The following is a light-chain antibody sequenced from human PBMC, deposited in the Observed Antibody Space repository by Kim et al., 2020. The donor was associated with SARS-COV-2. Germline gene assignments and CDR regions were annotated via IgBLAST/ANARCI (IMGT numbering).Light chain of an antibody. Sequence: EYLGNRVNSICRASQGISNYLAWFQQKPGKVPKRLIYAASSLQSGVPSSFSGSGSGTEFTLTISSLQPEDFATYYCLQHNSYPFTFGPGTKVDIK. CDR1: QGISNY. CDR2: AAS. V-gene: IGKV1-17*03. J-gene: IGKJ3*01. CDR3: LQHNSYPFT.